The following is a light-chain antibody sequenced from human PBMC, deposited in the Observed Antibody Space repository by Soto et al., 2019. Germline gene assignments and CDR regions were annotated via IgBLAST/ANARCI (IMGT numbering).Light chain of an antibody. V-gene: IGKV3-20*01. Sequence: EIVLTQSPGTLSLSPGERATLSCRASQIISSNYVAWYQLKPGQAPRLLIYGASSRATGIPDRFSGSGSGTDFTLTISRLEPEDFAVYSFQQYGGSPLLTFGGGTKVEIK. CDR3: QQYGGSPLLT. CDR1: QIISSNY. J-gene: IGKJ4*01. CDR2: GAS.